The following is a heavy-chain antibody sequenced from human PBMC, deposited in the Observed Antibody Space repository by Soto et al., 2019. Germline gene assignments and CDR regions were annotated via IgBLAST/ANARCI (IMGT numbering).Heavy chain of an antibody. Sequence: PSETLSLTCTVSGGSISSSSYSWGWIRQPPGKGPEWIGTFYYSGSTYYNPSLNSRVTISADNAKNSLYLQMNSLRADDTAVYYCTCDTAYTPYWGRGTLVTVSS. CDR1: GGSISSSSYS. CDR3: TCDTAYTPY. CDR2: FYYSGST. V-gene: IGHV4-39*02. J-gene: IGHJ4*02. D-gene: IGHD3-16*01.